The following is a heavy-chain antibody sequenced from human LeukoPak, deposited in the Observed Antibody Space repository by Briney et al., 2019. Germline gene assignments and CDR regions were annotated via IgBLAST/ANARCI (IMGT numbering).Heavy chain of an antibody. CDR1: GGYLNSGDYY. CDR2: IYYIGST. J-gene: IGHJ4*02. V-gene: IGHV4-31*03. Sequence: SETLSLTCTVSGGYLNSGDYYWSWIRQHPGKALEWIGYIYYIGSTYYNPSPKSRVTMSVDTSKTQFSLNLNSVTAADTAVYYCARGPPTAVIPSGLFDYWGQGTLVTVSS. D-gene: IGHD4-23*01. CDR3: ARGPPTAVIPSGLFDY.